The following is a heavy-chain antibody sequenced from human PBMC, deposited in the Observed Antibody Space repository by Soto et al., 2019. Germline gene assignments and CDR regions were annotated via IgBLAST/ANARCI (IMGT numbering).Heavy chain of an antibody. CDR3: ARVTQHITMIVVVPPLY. CDR1: GYTFTSYG. V-gene: IGHV1-18*01. D-gene: IGHD3-22*01. Sequence: QVQLVQSGAEVKKPGASVKVSCKASGYTFTSYGISWVRQAPGEGLEWMGWISAYNGNTNYAQKLQGRVTMTTATPTSTAYMELRSLRSDDTAVYYCARVTQHITMIVVVPPLYWGQGSLVTVSS. J-gene: IGHJ1*01. CDR2: ISAYNGNT.